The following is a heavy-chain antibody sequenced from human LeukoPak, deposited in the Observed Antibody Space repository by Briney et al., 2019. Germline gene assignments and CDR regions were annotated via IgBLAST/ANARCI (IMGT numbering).Heavy chain of an antibody. Sequence: GGSLRLSCAASGFTFSHYGMHWVRQAPGKGLEWVSSINSDSSLMYYAESVKGRFTISRDNARNSLYLQMNSLRAEDTAVYYCIRDLFDDYSLDYWGQGALVTVSS. D-gene: IGHD3-16*01. J-gene: IGHJ4*02. V-gene: IGHV3-21*01. CDR3: IRDLFDDYSLDY. CDR2: INSDSSLM. CDR1: GFTFSHYG.